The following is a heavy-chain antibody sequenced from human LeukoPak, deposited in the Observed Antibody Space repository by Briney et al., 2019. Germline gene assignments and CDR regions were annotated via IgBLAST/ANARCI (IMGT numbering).Heavy chain of an antibody. CDR3: ASSTSPQTFDI. CDR2: INHSGST. Sequence: SETLSLTCAVYGGSFSGYYWSWIRQPPGKGLEWIGEINHSGSTNYNPSLKSRVTISVDTSKNQFSLKLSSVTAADTAVYYCASSTSPQTFDIWGQGTMVTVSS. V-gene: IGHV4-34*01. CDR1: GGSFSGYY. J-gene: IGHJ3*02.